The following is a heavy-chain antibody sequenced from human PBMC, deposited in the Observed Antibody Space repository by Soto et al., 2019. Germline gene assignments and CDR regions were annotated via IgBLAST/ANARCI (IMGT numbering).Heavy chain of an antibody. CDR1: GFTFSSYA. J-gene: IGHJ4*02. D-gene: IGHD3-22*01. CDR2: ISGSGGST. CDR3: AKAITMIVVVISDY. V-gene: IGHV3-23*01. Sequence: EVQLLESGGGLVQPGGSLRLSCAASGFTFSSYAMSWVRQAPGKGLEWVLAISGSGGSTYYADSVKGRFTISRDNSKNTLYLQMNSLRAEDTAVYYCAKAITMIVVVISDYWGQGTLVTVSS.